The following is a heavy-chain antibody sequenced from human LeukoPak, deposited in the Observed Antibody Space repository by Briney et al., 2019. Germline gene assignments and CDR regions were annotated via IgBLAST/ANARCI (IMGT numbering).Heavy chain of an antibody. J-gene: IGHJ4*02. CDR1: GFPLSTYW. Sequence: GGPLRLSCAPSGFPLSTYWMNWVRQAPGTGLVWVSHINSDGSSSNYADSVKARFTISRDNAKNTLYLQMNSLRAEDTAVYYCASASSHRIAAGGDYWGQGTLVTVSS. V-gene: IGHV3-74*01. D-gene: IGHD6-13*01. CDR2: INSDGSSS. CDR3: ASASSHRIAAGGDY.